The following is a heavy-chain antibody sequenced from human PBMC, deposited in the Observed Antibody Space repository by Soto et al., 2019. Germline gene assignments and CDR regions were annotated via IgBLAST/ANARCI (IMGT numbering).Heavy chain of an antibody. V-gene: IGHV4-34*01. Sequence: SETLSLTCAVYGGSFSGYYWSWIRQPPGKGLEWIGEINHSGSTNYNPSLKSRVTISVDTSKNQFSLKLSSVTAADTAVYYCARVPAATSRTYYYYYMDVWGKGTTVTVSS. CDR3: ARVPAATSRTYYYYYMDV. D-gene: IGHD2-2*01. CDR1: GGSFSGYY. J-gene: IGHJ6*03. CDR2: INHSGST.